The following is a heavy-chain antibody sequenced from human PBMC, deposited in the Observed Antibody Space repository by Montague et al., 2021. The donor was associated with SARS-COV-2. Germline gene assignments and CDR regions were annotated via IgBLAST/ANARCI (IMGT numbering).Heavy chain of an antibody. CDR2: VYYSGYT. CDR3: ARHWGIAAAGN. J-gene: IGHJ4*02. Sequence: SETLSLTCTVSGDSVSSSDHYWGWIRQPPGKGLEWLGIVYYSGYTYYNPSVKGRVTIYIDASKNQFSLKMTSVTAADTAVYYCARHWGIAAAGNWGQGTLVTVSS. CDR1: GDSVSSSDHY. V-gene: IGHV4-39*01. D-gene: IGHD6-13*01.